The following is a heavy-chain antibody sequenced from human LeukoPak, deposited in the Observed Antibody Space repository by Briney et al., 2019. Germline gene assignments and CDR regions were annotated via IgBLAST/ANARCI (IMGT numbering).Heavy chain of an antibody. J-gene: IGHJ4*02. CDR1: GFTFSSYA. CDR2: ISGSGGST. D-gene: IGHD6-19*01. CDR3: AKAEKKGSSRPFNY. Sequence: PGGSLRFSCAASGFTFSSYAMSWVRQAPGKGLQWVSGISGSGGSTYYADSVKGRFTISRDNSMNTLFLQMNSLRAGDTAVYYCAKAEKKGSSRPFNYWGQGSLLTVSS. V-gene: IGHV3-23*01.